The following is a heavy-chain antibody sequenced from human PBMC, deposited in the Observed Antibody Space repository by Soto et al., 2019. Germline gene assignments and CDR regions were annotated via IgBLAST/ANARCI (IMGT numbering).Heavy chain of an antibody. CDR1: GYSFSDYF. CDR3: ARIKWGLNFYNGMDV. Sequence: QVQLVQSGAEVKKSGASVKVSCRPSGYSFSDYFIQWVRQAPGQGLEWVAWINPKTAAQNYAKKFQGRVSVTWDTSSTTAYMELTSLRPDDTAVYYCARIKWGLNFYNGMDVWGQGTTVIVSS. V-gene: IGHV1-2*02. J-gene: IGHJ6*02. D-gene: IGHD1-26*01. CDR2: INPKTAAQ.